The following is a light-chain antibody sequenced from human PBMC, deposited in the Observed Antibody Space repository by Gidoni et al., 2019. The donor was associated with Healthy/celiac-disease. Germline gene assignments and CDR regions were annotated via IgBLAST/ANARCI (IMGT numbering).Light chain of an antibody. CDR3: QQSYSTPWT. CDR1: QSISSY. Sequence: DIQMTQPPSSLSASVGDRVTITCRASQSISSYLNWYQQKPGKAPKLLIYAASSLQSGVPSRFSGSGSGTEFTLTISSLQHEDFATYYCQQSYSTPWTFGQGTKVEIK. J-gene: IGKJ1*01. V-gene: IGKV1-39*01. CDR2: AAS.